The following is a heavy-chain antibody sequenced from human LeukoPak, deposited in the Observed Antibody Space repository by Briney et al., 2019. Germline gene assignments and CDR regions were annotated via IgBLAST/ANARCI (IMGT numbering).Heavy chain of an antibody. D-gene: IGHD2-15*01. CDR1: GFTFRRYD. CDR3: ALYCSGGSCYSMGAAFDI. V-gene: IGHV3-23*01. J-gene: IGHJ3*02. CDR2: ISRNGDIT. Sequence: PGASLRLSCAASGFTFRRYDMSWVRQAPGKGLEWVSAISRNGDITYYVDSVRGRFTISRDKSKNTLYLQMNSLRAEDTAVYYCALYCSGGSCYSMGAAFDIWGQGTVVTASS.